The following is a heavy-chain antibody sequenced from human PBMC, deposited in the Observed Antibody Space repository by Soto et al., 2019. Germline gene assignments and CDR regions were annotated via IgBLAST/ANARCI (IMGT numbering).Heavy chain of an antibody. J-gene: IGHJ4*02. V-gene: IGHV1-69*13. CDR1: GGTFSSYA. CDR3: ARVRDDYYDSSGLVV. CDR2: GSPIFGTA. D-gene: IGHD3-22*01. Sequence: RASVKVSCKASGGTFSSYAISWVRQAPGQGLEWMGGGSPIFGTANYAQKFQGRVTITADESTSTAYLELSSLRSEDTAVYYCARVRDDYYDSSGLVVWGQGTLVTVSS.